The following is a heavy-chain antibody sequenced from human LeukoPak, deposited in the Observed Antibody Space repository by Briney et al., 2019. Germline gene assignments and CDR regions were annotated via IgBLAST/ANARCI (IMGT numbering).Heavy chain of an antibody. CDR2: IYYSGST. J-gene: IGHJ4*02. CDR3: ARQDYDSSGYSDY. CDR1: GGSISSSSYY. Sequence: SETLSLTCTVPGGSISSSSYYWGWIRQPPGKGREWIGSIYYSGSTYYNPSLKSRVTISVDTSKNQFSLKLSSVTAADTAVYYCARQDYDSSGYSDYWGQGTLVTVSS. V-gene: IGHV4-39*01. D-gene: IGHD3-22*01.